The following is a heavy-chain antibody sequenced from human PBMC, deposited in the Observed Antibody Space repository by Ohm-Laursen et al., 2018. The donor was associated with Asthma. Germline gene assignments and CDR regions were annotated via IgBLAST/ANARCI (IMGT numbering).Heavy chain of an antibody. V-gene: IGHV4-31*11. J-gene: IGHJ3*02. CDR3: ARNCGGDCYSFRDAFDI. D-gene: IGHD2-21*02. CDR1: GGSISSGGYY. Sequence: SQTLSLTWAVSGGSISSGGYYWSWIRQHPGKGLEWIGYIYYSGSTYYNPSLKSRVTISVDTSKNQFSLKLSSVTAADTAVYYCARNCGGDCYSFRDAFDIWGQGTMVTVSS. CDR2: IYYSGST.